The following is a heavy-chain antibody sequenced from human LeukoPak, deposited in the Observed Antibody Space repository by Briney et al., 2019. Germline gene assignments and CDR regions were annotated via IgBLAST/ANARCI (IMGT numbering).Heavy chain of an antibody. CDR3: ARSGTTAHFDY. Sequence: SVKVSCKASGGTFSSYAISWVRQAPGQGLEWMGRIIPILGIANYAQKFQGRVTITADKSTSTAYMELSSLRSEDTAVYYCARSGTTAHFDYWGQGTLVTVSS. V-gene: IGHV1-69*04. CDR2: IIPILGIA. D-gene: IGHD1-1*01. CDR1: GGTFSSYA. J-gene: IGHJ4*02.